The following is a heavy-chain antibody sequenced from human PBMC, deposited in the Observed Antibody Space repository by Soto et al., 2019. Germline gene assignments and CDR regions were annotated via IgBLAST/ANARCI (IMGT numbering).Heavy chain of an antibody. CDR2: IKSKTDGGTT. V-gene: IGHV3-15*01. Sequence: SLRLSCAASGFTFSKAWMNWVRQAPGKGLEWVGRIKSKTDGGTTDYGAPVKGRFFISRDDSKDTLFLQMDSLKTEDTAVYYCTTEPLGYCSSSTCYDYFDFWGQGALVTVSS. D-gene: IGHD2-2*01. J-gene: IGHJ4*02. CDR3: TTEPLGYCSSSTCYDYFDF. CDR1: GFTFSKAW.